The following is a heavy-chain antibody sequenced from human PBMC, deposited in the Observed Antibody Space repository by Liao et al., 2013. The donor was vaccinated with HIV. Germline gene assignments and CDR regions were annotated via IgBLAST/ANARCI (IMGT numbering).Heavy chain of an antibody. CDR1: GGSISIYY. J-gene: IGHJ6*03. CDR3: ARLDGSYSYFYMDV. Sequence: QVQLQESGPGLVKPSETLSLICSVSGGSISIYYWSWIRQPAGKGLEWIGRIHARGTTNYNPSLRGRITVSVDTSKNQFSLKLASVTAADTAVYYCARLDGSYSYFYMDVWGKGTMVTVS. V-gene: IGHV4-4*07. D-gene: IGHD1-26*01. CDR2: IHARGTT.